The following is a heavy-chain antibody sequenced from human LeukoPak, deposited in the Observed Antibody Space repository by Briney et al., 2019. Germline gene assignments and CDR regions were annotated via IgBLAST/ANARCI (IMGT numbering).Heavy chain of an antibody. CDR3: ARVLPYDSSGYYLVFDY. Sequence: SLRLSCAASGFTFSDYSMSCICQGPGEGVGWVSYISVSGSTLYYADSLKGRFTISRENPKNSLYLQMNLLRAEAPPVYYFARVLPYDSSGYYLVFDYGGQGTLVTVSS. CDR2: ISVSGSTL. J-gene: IGHJ4*02. D-gene: IGHD3-22*01. V-gene: IGHV3-11*01. CDR1: GFTFSDYS.